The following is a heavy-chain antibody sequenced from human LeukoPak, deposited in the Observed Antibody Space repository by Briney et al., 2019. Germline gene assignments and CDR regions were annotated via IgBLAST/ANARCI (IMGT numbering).Heavy chain of an antibody. J-gene: IGHJ5*02. CDR2: INHSGRP. D-gene: IGHD3-22*01. CDR3: ARGLSQANHYDRSGCLNWFDP. V-gene: IGHV4-34*01. CDR1: GGSFSGYC. Sequence: SESLSLPCAGYGGSFSGYCWGWVRQPPGEGLEWVGVINHSGRPKYNPPLKSRVTISVDTSKNQFSLKLSSVRAADTAVYQCARGLSQANHYDRSGCLNWFDPWSQGTLVTVSS.